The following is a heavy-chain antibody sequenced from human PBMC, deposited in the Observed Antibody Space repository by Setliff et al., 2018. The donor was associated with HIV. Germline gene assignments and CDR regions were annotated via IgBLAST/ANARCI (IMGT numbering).Heavy chain of an antibody. CDR1: GGSISSNW. J-gene: IGHJ4*02. V-gene: IGHV4-4*02. Sequence: SETLSLTCAVSGGSISSNWWSWVRQSPGKGLEWIGEIYHSGGTYYNPSLKSRVTISIDTSMNQFSLRLTSVTAADTAVYYCARQLTTLDYFDYWGQGTLVTVSS. CDR2: IYHSGGT. D-gene: IGHD4-17*01. CDR3: ARQLTTLDYFDY.